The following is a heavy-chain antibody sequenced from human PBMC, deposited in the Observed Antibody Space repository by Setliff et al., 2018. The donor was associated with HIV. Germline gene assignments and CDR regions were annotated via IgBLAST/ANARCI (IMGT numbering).Heavy chain of an antibody. CDR3: ARHQFGSGGYSSTWDAHFDY. D-gene: IGHD6-13*01. J-gene: IGHJ4*02. CDR1: SGSFTGYF. Sequence: PSETLSLTCAVYSGSFTGYFWTWLRQSPGKGPEWIGEINHSGATNYNPSLRGRVTISMDTSKNQFSLKLRSVTAADTAVYYCARHQFGSGGYSSTWDAHFDYWGQGNLVTVSS. V-gene: IGHV4-34*01. CDR2: INHSGAT.